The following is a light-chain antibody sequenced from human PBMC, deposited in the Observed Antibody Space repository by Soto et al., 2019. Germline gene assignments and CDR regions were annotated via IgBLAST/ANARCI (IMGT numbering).Light chain of an antibody. V-gene: IGLV2-14*01. J-gene: IGLJ2*01. CDR1: SSDLGGYNS. Sequence: QSVLTQPASVSGSPGQSITISCAGTSSDLGGYNSVSWYQQHPGKAPKLMIYEVSNRPSGVSNRFSGSKSDNTASLTISGLQAEDEADYYCSSYTSSSTVVFGGGTKLTVL. CDR2: EVS. CDR3: SSYTSSSTVV.